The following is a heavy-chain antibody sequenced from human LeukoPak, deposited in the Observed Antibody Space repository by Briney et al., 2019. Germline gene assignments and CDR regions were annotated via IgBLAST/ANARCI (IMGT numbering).Heavy chain of an antibody. Sequence: PSETLSLTCTVSGGSISSYYWSWIRQPPGKGLEWIGYIYYSGSTNYNPSLKSRVTISVDTSKNQFSLKLSSVTAADTAVYYCARPVRYCSGGSCYFDYYYYYYMDVWGKGTTVTVSS. CDR2: IYYSGST. J-gene: IGHJ6*03. V-gene: IGHV4-59*01. D-gene: IGHD2-15*01. CDR3: ARPVRYCSGGSCYFDYYYYYYMDV. CDR1: GGSISSYY.